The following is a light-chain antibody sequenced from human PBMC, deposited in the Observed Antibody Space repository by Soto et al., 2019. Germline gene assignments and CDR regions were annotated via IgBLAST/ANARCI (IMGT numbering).Light chain of an antibody. Sequence: QSVLTQPASVSGSPGQSITISCTGTSSDVGGYNYVSWYQQHPGKAPKIMIYDVSNRPSGVSNRFSGSKSGNPASLTISGLQVEEEADYSSCSYTSSSIYVSGTGTKVPVL. J-gene: IGLJ1*01. CDR1: SSDVGGYNY. V-gene: IGLV2-14*01. CDR3: CSYTSSSIYV. CDR2: DVS.